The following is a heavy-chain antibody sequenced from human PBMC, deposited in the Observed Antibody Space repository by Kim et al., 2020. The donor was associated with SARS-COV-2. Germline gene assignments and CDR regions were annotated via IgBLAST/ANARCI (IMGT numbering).Heavy chain of an antibody. Sequence: ADSVKGRFTIARDNAKNSLYLQMNSLRAEDTAVYYCARGERWLGYWYFDLWGRGTLVTVSS. CDR3: ARGERWLGYWYFDL. J-gene: IGHJ2*01. D-gene: IGHD6-19*01. V-gene: IGHV3-11*05.